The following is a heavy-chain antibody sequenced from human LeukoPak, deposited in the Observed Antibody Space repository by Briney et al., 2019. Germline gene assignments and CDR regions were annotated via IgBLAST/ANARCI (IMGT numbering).Heavy chain of an antibody. CDR3: ARDSGASY. D-gene: IGHD4-17*01. Sequence: GASVKVSCKASGYSFTGYYINWVRQAPGQGLEWMGWINPDSGGTNYAQKFQGRVTMTRDTSISIAYMELSGLRFDDTAVYYCARDSGASYWGQGTLVTVPS. J-gene: IGHJ4*02. CDR2: INPDSGGT. CDR1: GYSFTGYY. V-gene: IGHV1-2*02.